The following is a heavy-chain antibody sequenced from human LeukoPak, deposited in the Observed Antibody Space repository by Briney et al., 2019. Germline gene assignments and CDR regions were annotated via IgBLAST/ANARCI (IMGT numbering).Heavy chain of an antibody. J-gene: IGHJ6*03. V-gene: IGHV1-8*01. Sequence: ASVKISCKASGYTFTSYDINWVRQATGQGLEWMGWMNPNSGNTGYAQKFQGRVTITKNTSISTAYMELSSLRSEDTAVHYCARGGGSGYYYYYMDVWGKGTTVTVSS. CDR3: ARGGGSGYYYYYMDV. CDR2: MNPNSGNT. D-gene: IGHD6-19*01. CDR1: GYTFTSYD.